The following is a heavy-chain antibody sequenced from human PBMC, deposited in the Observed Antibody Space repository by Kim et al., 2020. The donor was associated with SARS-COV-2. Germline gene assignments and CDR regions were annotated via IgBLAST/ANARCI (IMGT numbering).Heavy chain of an antibody. Sequence: SETLSLTCAVSGGSISSSNWWSWVRQPPGKGLEWIGEIYHSGSTNYNPSLKSRVTISVDKSKNQFSLKLSSVTAADTAVYYCARFTAILWFGEPHYYFDYWGQGTLVTVSS. J-gene: IGHJ4*02. CDR3: ARFTAILWFGEPHYYFDY. V-gene: IGHV4-4*02. CDR2: IYHSGST. D-gene: IGHD3-10*01. CDR1: GGSISSSNW.